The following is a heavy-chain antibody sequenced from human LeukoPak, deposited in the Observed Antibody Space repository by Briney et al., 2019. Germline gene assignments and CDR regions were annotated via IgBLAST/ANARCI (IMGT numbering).Heavy chain of an antibody. CDR3: ARGRRIAARRWGWFDP. V-gene: IGHV4-34*01. Sequence: PSETLSLTCAVYGGSFSGYYWSWIRQPPGKGLEWIGEINHSGSTNYNPSLKSRVTISVDTSKNQFSLKLSSVTAADTAVYHCARGRRIAARRWGWFDPWGQGTLVTVSS. CDR2: INHSGST. CDR1: GGSFSGYY. D-gene: IGHD6-6*01. J-gene: IGHJ5*02.